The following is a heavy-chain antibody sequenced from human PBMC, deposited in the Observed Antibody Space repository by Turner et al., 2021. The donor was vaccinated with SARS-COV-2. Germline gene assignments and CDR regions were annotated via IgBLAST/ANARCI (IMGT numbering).Heavy chain of an antibody. CDR2: ISGSGGST. CDR3: AKGPMYSSGWTDG. CDR1: GFTFISYA. J-gene: IGHJ4*02. V-gene: IGHV3-23*01. Sequence: EVQLLESGGGLVQPGGSLRLSRAASGFTFISYAMSWVRQAPGKGLEWVAAISGSGGSTCYAVSVKGRFTISSNNSKNTLYLQMNSLRAEDTAVYYCAKGPMYSSGWTDGWGQGTLVTVSS. D-gene: IGHD6-19*01.